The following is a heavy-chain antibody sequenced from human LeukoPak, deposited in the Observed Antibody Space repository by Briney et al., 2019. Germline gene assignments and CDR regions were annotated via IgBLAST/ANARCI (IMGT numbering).Heavy chain of an antibody. CDR1: GFTFSSYS. V-gene: IGHV3-48*02. Sequence: GRSLRLSWAASGFTFSSYSMNWVRPAHGKGLDWISYTIGSCSVSYYEDSVKGRFTISRDNAKNSLYLQMNSLRDEDTALYYCARDGGFGFLAAFDIWGQGTMVTVSS. J-gene: IGHJ3*02. CDR3: ARDGGFGFLAAFDI. CDR2: TIGSCSVS. D-gene: IGHD3-10*01.